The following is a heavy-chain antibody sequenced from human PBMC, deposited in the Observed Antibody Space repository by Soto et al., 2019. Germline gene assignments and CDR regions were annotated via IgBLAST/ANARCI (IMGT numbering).Heavy chain of an antibody. CDR1: GGSFSGYS. D-gene: IGHD4-17*01. CDR2: INHSGST. V-gene: IGHV4-34*02. Sequence: QVQLQQWGAGLLKPSETLSLTCVVHGGSFSGYSWTWIRQPPGKGLEWIAEINHSGSTNYNPSLKSRVTISLDTSKNQFPLRLNSVTAADTAVYYCGRAYGDYSVGYWGQGTLVTVSS. J-gene: IGHJ4*02. CDR3: GRAYGDYSVGY.